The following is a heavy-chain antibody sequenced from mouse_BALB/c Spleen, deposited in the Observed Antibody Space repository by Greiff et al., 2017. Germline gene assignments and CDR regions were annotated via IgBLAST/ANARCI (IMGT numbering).Heavy chain of an antibody. V-gene: IGHV5-6-5*01. CDR2: ISSGGST. CDR3: ARRAPYGTYAMDY. Sequence: EVNVVESGGGLVKPGGSLKLSCAASGFTFSSYAMSWVRQTPEKRLEWVASISSGGSTYYPDSVKGRFTISRDNARNILYLQMSSLRSEDTAMYYCARRAPYGTYAMDYWGQGTSVTVSS. D-gene: IGHD2-1*01. CDR1: GFTFSSYA. J-gene: IGHJ4*01.